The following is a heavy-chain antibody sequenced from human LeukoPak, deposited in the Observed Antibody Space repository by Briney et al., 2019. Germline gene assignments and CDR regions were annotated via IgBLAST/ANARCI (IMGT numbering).Heavy chain of an antibody. CDR1: GGSISSGGYY. J-gene: IGHJ6*03. Sequence: SETLSLTCTVSGGSISSGGYYWSWLRQHPGKGLEWIGYIYYSGSTYYNPSLKSRVTISVDTSKNQFSLKLSSVTAADTAVYYCARGFYCSSTSCYNIYYYYMDVWGKGTTVTVSS. D-gene: IGHD2-2*02. CDR3: ARGFYCSSTSCYNIYYYYMDV. CDR2: IYYSGST. V-gene: IGHV4-31*03.